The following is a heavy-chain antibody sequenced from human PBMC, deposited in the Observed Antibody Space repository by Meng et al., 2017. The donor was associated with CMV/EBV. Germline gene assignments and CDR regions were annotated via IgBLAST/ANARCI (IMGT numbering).Heavy chain of an antibody. D-gene: IGHD5-18*01. V-gene: IGHV1-2*02. CDR2: INPNSGGT. J-gene: IGHJ1*01. Sequence: ASVKVSCKTSGYAFTSYYMHWVRQAPGQGLEWMGWINPNSGGTNYAQKFQGSVTMTRDTSISKAYMELNRLRSDDTAVYYCARVPLYNYGWSSNIFDFQHWGQGTLVTVSS. CDR3: ARVPLYNYGWSSNIFDFQH. CDR1: GYAFTSYY.